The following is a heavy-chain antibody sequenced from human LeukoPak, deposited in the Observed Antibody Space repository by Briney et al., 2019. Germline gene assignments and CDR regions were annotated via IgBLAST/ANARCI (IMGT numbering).Heavy chain of an antibody. D-gene: IGHD5-18*01. V-gene: IGHV3-30*02. CDR3: AKVAQLWRTPYYYYYMDV. CDR1: GFTFSSYG. CDR2: IRYDGSNK. J-gene: IGHJ6*03. Sequence: GGSLRLSCAASGFTFSSYGMHWVRQAPGKGPEWVAFIRYDGSNKYYADSVKGRFTISRDNSKNTLYLQMNSLRAEDTAVYYCAKVAQLWRTPYYYYYMDVWGKGTTVTVSS.